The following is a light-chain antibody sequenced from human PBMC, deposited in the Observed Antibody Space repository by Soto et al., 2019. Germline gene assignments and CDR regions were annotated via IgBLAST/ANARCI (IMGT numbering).Light chain of an antibody. CDR2: EVS. CDR1: SSDVGDYNY. V-gene: IGLV2-14*01. Sequence: QSALTQPASVSGSPEQSITISCTGTSSDVGDYNYVSWYQQHPGKAPKLMIYEVSNRPSGVSNRFSGSKSGNTASLTISGLQAEDEADYYCSSYTSSSTLWVFGGGTKLTVL. J-gene: IGLJ3*02. CDR3: SSYTSSSTLWV.